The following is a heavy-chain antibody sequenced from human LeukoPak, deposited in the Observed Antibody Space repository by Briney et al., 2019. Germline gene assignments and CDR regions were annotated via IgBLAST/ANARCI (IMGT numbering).Heavy chain of an antibody. CDR1: GFTFSSYG. Sequence: GGSLRLSCAASGFTFSSYGMHWVRQAPGKGLEWVAVIWYDGSNKYYADSVEGRFTISRDNSKNTLYLQMNSLRAEDTAVYYCARARGTAIHDYWGQGTLVTVSS. D-gene: IGHD5-18*01. V-gene: IGHV3-33*01. CDR3: ARARGTAIHDY. CDR2: IWYDGSNK. J-gene: IGHJ4*02.